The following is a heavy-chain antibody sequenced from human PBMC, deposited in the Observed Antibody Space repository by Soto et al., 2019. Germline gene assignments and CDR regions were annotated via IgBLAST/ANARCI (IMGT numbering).Heavy chain of an antibody. CDR3: ARDFRQRCFDY. CDR1: GFSFNVYW. Sequence: GSLRLSCAASGFSFNVYWMSWVRQAPGKGLEWVANIKEDGSQKYYVDSVKGRFTISRDNAENSLDLQLNSLRAEDTAVYYCARDFRQRCFDYWGQGTLVTVSS. CDR2: IKEDGSQK. V-gene: IGHV3-7*01. J-gene: IGHJ4*02.